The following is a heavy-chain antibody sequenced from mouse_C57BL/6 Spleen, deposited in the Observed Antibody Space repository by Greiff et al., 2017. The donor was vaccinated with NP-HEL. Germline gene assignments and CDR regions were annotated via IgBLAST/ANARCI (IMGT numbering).Heavy chain of an antibody. J-gene: IGHJ2*01. Sequence: VQLQQSGAELVRPGASVKLSCTASGFNIKDDYMHWVKQRPEQGLEWIGWIDPENGDTECASKFQGKATITAATSSNTAYLQLSSLTAEDTAVYYGTTYYGSSYARGYWGQGTTLTVSS. CDR2: IDPENGDT. CDR1: GFNIKDDY. CDR3: TTYYGSSYARGY. V-gene: IGHV14-4*01. D-gene: IGHD1-1*01.